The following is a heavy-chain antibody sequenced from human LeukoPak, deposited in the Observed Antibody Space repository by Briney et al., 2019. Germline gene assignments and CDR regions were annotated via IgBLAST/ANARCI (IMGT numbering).Heavy chain of an antibody. CDR2: IKFDGSDK. J-gene: IGHJ6*04. D-gene: IGHD1-14*01. CDR1: GFTFSSFW. V-gene: IGHV3-7*03. CDR3: VISSTGRGGMDV. Sequence: GGSLRLSCAASGFTFSSFWMSWVRQAPGKGLEWVAKIKFDGSDKYYVDSVKGRFTISRDNAENSLYLQMNSLRVDDTAVYYCVISSTGRGGMDVWGKGTTVIVSS.